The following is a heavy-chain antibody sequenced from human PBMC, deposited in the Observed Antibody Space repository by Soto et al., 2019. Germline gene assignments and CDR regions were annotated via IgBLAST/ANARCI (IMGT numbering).Heavy chain of an antibody. CDR1: GYTFTSYW. CDR2: IYPSNSET. Sequence: PXESLKSSWQSSGYTFTSYWIGWVRQMPGKGLEWMGIIYPSNSETRFSPSFQGQVTLSADKSIFTAYLQWSSLKASDTAMYYCARKGYHYDTYSFGYWGQGTLVTVSS. J-gene: IGHJ4*02. D-gene: IGHD3-22*01. V-gene: IGHV5-51*01. CDR3: ARKGYHYDTYSFGY.